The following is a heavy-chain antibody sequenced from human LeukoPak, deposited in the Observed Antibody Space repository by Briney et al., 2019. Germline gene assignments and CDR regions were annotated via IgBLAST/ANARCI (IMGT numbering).Heavy chain of an antibody. J-gene: IGHJ5*02. D-gene: IGHD6-19*01. CDR1: GGSISSYY. V-gene: IGHV4-59*01. CDR2: IYYSGST. Sequence: SETLSLTCTLSGGSISSYYWSWLRQPPGKGLEWIGYIYYSGSTNYNPSLKCRVTISGDTSKNQFSLKLSSVTAADTAVYYCARGHSSGWYDPWGQGTLVTVSS. CDR3: ARGHSSGWYDP.